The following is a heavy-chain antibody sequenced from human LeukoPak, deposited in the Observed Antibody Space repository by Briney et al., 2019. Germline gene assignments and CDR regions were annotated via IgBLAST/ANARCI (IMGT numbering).Heavy chain of an antibody. Sequence: GESLKISCKGSGYSFTSYWIGWVRQMPGKGLEWVGIIHPGESDTRYSPSIQGQVTISVEKSISTAYLQWSSLEASDTAMYYCASSPFYYFDQWAQGTLVTVSS. CDR1: GYSFTSYW. CDR3: ASSPFYYFDQ. V-gene: IGHV5-51*01. CDR2: IHPGESDT. J-gene: IGHJ4*02.